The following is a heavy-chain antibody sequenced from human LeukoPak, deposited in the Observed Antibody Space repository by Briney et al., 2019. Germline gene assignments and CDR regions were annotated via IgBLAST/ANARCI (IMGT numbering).Heavy chain of an antibody. V-gene: IGHV5-51*01. CDR1: GYSLDTFW. D-gene: IGHD6-19*01. CDR3: ARVREAVAGVPTVYYFDY. Sequence: GESLRISCKGSGYSLDTFWIGWVRQMPGKGLEWMGIVYPGDSNPRYSPSFEGQVTISTDKSISTAYLQWTSLRASDTAIYYYARVREAVAGVPTVYYFDYWGQGTLVTVSS. CDR2: VYPGDSNP. J-gene: IGHJ4*02.